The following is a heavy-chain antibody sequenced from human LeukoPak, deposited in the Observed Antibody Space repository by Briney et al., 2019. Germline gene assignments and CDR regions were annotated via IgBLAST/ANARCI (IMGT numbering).Heavy chain of an antibody. V-gene: IGHV3-9*01. J-gene: IGHJ4*02. CDR1: GFTFHDYA. CDR3: AKVPYASSGFDY. D-gene: IGHD6-25*01. CDR2: INWNSGSI. Sequence: GGSLRLSCAASGFTFHDYAMHWVRQAPGKGLEWVPGINWNSGSIGYADSVKGRFTISRDNAKNSLYLQMNSLTTEDTAFYYCAKVPYASSGFDYWGQGTLVTVSS.